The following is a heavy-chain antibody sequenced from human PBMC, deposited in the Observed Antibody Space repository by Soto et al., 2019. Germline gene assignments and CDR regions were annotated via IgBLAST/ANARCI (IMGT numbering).Heavy chain of an antibody. V-gene: IGHV4-31*03. J-gene: IGHJ5*02. CDR3: ARGVTFGGVIAPRFDP. D-gene: IGHD3-16*02. CDR1: GGSISSGDYY. CDR2: IHNSGTT. Sequence: SETLSLTCTVSGGSISSGDYYWSWIRLHPGKGLEWIGYIHNSGTTYYIPPLRSRVTMAVDTSKNQLSLKLTSVTAADTAVYYCARGVTFGGVIAPRFDPWGQGTLVTVSS.